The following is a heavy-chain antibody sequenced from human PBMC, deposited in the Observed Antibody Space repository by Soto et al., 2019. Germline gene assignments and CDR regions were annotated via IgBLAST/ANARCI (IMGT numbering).Heavy chain of an antibody. CDR3: ANLHSD. CDR1: GFTFSSYW. CDR2: IKQDGSAE. Sequence: GGSLRLSCAASGFTFSSYWMTWVRQAPGKGLEWVANIKQDGSAENYVDSVKGRFSISRDNARDSLYLQMNSLRAEDTAVYYCANLHSDWGQGTLVTVSS. J-gene: IGHJ4*02. V-gene: IGHV3-7*01.